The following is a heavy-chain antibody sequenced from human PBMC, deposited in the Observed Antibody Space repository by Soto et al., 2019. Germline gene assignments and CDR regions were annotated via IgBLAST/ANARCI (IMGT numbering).Heavy chain of an antibody. CDR1: GFTLSGSD. J-gene: IGHJ6*02. V-gene: IGHV3-73*02. CDR2: IRTKSNNFAT. CDR3: SRHQEGRSMVCYGMDV. Sequence: ERQLVESGGGLVQSGGSLKLSCAASGFTLSGSDIHWVRQASGKGLEWVGRIRTKSNNFATSYAESVRGRFTISRDDSDNTASLQMSSLKTEDTDIYYCSRHQEGRSMVCYGMDVWGQGTTVTVSS. D-gene: IGHD3-10*01.